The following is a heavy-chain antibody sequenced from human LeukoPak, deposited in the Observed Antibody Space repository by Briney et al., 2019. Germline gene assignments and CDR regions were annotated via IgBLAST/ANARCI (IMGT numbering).Heavy chain of an antibody. V-gene: IGHV4-4*07. CDR1: GGPLSSYY. D-gene: IGHD1-1*01. CDR3: ARDPGLERPGGVSFDY. J-gene: IGHJ4*02. Sequence: SETLSLACTVSGGPLSSYYWNWIRQPAGKGLEWIARIHISGKTNYDPSLRGTMSVDASRNQFSLNLGLMTAADTAVDYCARDPGLERPGGVSFDYWGQGSLVTVSS. CDR2: IHISGKT.